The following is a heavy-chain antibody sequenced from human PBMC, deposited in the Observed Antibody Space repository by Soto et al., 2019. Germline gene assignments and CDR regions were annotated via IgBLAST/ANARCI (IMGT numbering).Heavy chain of an antibody. J-gene: IGHJ4*02. CDR2: IYWDNDK. CDR1: GFSLRTTGVG. Sequence: QITLKESGPTLVKPTQTLTLTCTFSGFSLRTTGVGVGWIRQPPGKALEWLALIYWDNDKRYSPSLKTRLTPTKKTSNDQVVLTITKRDPEDTATYYCAQAFYTYTGYFDYWGQGTLVTVSS. V-gene: IGHV2-5*02. CDR3: AQAFYTYTGYFDY. D-gene: IGHD3-16*01.